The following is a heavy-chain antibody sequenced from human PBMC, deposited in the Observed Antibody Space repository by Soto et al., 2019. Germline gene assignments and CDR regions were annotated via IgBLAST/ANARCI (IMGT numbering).Heavy chain of an antibody. V-gene: IGHV1-24*01. CDR3: ATDGRFLEWLLPSITAKPPKQNWFDP. D-gene: IGHD3-3*01. J-gene: IGHJ5*02. CDR2: FDPEDGET. CDR1: GYTLTELS. Sequence: QVQLVQSGAEVKKPGASVKVSCKVSGYTLTELSMHWVRQAPGKGLEWMGGFDPEDGETIYAQKFQGRVTMTEDTSTDTAYMELSSLRSEDTAVYYCATDGRFLEWLLPSITAKPPKQNWFDPWGQGTLVTVSS.